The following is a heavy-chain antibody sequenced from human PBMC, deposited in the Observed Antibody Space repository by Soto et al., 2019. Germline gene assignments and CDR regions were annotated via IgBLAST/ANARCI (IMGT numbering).Heavy chain of an antibody. V-gene: IGHV1-18*01. Sequence: QVHLVQSGAEVKKPGASVKVSCKGSGYAFTTYGITWVRQAPGQGLEWMGWISAHNGNTNYAQKLQGRVTVTRDSSTSTAYMELRSLRSDDTAVYYCARGRYGDYWGQGALVTVSS. J-gene: IGHJ4*02. CDR3: ARGRYGDY. D-gene: IGHD1-1*01. CDR1: GYAFTTYG. CDR2: ISAHNGNT.